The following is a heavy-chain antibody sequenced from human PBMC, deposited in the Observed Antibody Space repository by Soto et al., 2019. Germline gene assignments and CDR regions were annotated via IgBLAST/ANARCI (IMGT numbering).Heavy chain of an antibody. J-gene: IGHJ4*02. CDR2: ISGSGGST. V-gene: IGHV3-23*01. CDR1: GFTFSSYA. D-gene: IGHD2-8*01. CDR3: AKSWSIVLMVYVSDY. Sequence: GGSLRLSCAASGFTFSSYAMSWVRQAPGKGLEWVSAISGSGGSTYYTDSVKGRFTISRDNSKNTLYLQMNSLRAEDTAVYYCAKSWSIVLMVYVSDYWGQGTLVTVSS.